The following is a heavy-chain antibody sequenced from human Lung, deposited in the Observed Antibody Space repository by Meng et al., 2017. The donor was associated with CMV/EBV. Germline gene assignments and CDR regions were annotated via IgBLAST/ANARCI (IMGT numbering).Heavy chain of an antibody. V-gene: IGHV4-39*07. J-gene: IGHJ4*02. CDR1: GGSLSSSYY. D-gene: IGHD3-22*01. Sequence: SETLSLXXTVSGGSLSSSYYWGWIRQPPGKGLEWIGSIYHSGSTYYNPSLKSRVAMSVDTSKNQFSLKLSSVTAADTAVYYCARQGSVYYYDSSGQSPDYWGQGPLVTVSS. CDR3: ARQGSVYYYDSSGQSPDY. CDR2: IYHSGST.